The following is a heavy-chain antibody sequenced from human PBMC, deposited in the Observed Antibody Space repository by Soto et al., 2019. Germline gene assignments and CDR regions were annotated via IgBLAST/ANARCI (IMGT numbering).Heavy chain of an antibody. D-gene: IGHD2-15*01. J-gene: IGHJ4*02. Sequence: ASVKVSCKASGYTFTSYGISWVRQAPGQGLEWMGWISAYNGNTNYAQKLQGRVTMTTDTSTSTAYMELRSLRSDDTAVYYCARDDTGYCSGGSCYSPSIDYWGQGTLVTVSS. CDR3: ARDDTGYCSGGSCYSPSIDY. V-gene: IGHV1-18*01. CDR1: GYTFTSYG. CDR2: ISAYNGNT.